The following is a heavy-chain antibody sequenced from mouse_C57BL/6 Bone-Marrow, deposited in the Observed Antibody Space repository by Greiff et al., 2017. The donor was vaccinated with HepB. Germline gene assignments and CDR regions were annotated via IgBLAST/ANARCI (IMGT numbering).Heavy chain of an antibody. V-gene: IGHV5-9-1*02. CDR2: ISSGGDYI. D-gene: IGHD2-10*01. J-gene: IGHJ2*01. CDR1: GFTFSSYA. CDR3: TRGPTPCFDY. Sequence: EVQGVESGAGLVKPGGSLKLSCAASGFTFSSYAISWVRQTPEKRLEWVAYISSGGDYIYYADTVKGRFTISRDNARNTLYLQMSSLKSEDTAMYYCTRGPTPCFDYWGQGTTLTVSS.